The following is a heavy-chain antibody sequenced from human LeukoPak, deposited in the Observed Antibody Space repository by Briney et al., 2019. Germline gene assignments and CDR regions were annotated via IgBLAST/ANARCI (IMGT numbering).Heavy chain of an antibody. CDR2: ISRSGTTI. CDR3: ARPPSISNPYFGMDV. Sequence: GGSLRLSCAASGFTFSSYEMNWVRQAPGKRLEWVSYISRSGTTIYYADSVKGRFTISRDNAKNSLYLQMNSLRAEDTAVYYCARPPSISNPYFGMDVWGQGTTVTVSS. V-gene: IGHV3-48*03. CDR1: GFTFSSYE. J-gene: IGHJ6*02. D-gene: IGHD2/OR15-2a*01.